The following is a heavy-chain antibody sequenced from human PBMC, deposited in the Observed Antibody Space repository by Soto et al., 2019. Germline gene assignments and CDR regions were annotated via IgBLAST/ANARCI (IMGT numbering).Heavy chain of an antibody. V-gene: IGHV1-69*06. J-gene: IGHJ3*02. Sequence: ASVKVSCKASGVTFSSYAISWVRQAPGQGLEWMGGIIPIFGTANYAQKFQGRVTITADKSTSTAYMELSSLRSEDTAVYYCARIPAIFGVVIIRGAFDIWGQGTMVTVSS. D-gene: IGHD3-3*01. CDR1: GVTFSSYA. CDR3: ARIPAIFGVVIIRGAFDI. CDR2: IIPIFGTA.